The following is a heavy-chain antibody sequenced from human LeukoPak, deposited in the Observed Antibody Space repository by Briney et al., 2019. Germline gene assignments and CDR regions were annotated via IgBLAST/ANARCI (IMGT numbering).Heavy chain of an antibody. CDR3: ARDNWGSLDY. CDR1: GSSISSHS. D-gene: IGHD7-27*01. J-gene: IGHJ4*02. CDR2: DSNNGNI. V-gene: IGHV4-59*11. Sequence: PSETLSLTCTVSGSSISSHSWGWLRQPPGKGLEWIGYDSNNGNINYNPALKSRVTISVDTSKRQISLNLRSVTAADTAVYYCARDNWGSLDYWGQGTLVTVSS.